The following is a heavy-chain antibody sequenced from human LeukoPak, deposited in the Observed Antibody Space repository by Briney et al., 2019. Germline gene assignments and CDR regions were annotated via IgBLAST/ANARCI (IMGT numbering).Heavy chain of an antibody. CDR1: GFTFSSYW. CDR2: IKQDGSEK. Sequence: GGSLRLSCAASGFTFSSYWMSWVRQAPGKGLEWVANIKQDGSEKYYVDSVQGRFIISRDNAKNSLYLQMNSLRAEDTAVYYCARARDLWFGEVHDFDYWGQGTLVTVSS. V-gene: IGHV3-7*01. D-gene: IGHD3-10*01. CDR3: ARARDLWFGEVHDFDY. J-gene: IGHJ4*02.